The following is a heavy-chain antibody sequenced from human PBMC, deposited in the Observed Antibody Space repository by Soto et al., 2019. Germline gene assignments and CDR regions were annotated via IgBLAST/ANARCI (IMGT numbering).Heavy chain of an antibody. Sequence: ESLKISCKGSGYSFISSWITWVRQVPGKGLEWMGRIDPSDSYTNYSPSFQGHVTISADKSISTAYLQWSSLEASDTAMYYCARHFSAAGTFGFWGQGTLVTVSS. CDR1: GYSFISSW. V-gene: IGHV5-10-1*01. D-gene: IGHD6-13*01. CDR3: ARHFSAAGTFGF. CDR2: IDPSDSYT. J-gene: IGHJ4*02.